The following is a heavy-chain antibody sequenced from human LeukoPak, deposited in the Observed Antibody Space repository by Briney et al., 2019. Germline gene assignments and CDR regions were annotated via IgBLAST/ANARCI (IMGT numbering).Heavy chain of an antibody. CDR2: IWYDGSNK. D-gene: IGHD6-6*01. CDR3: ARDQSSSPYYYYYYMDV. Sequence: PGGSLRLSCAASGFTFSSYGMHWVRQAPGKGLEWVAVIWYDGSNKYYADSVKGRFTISRDNSKNTLYLQMNSLRAEDTAVYYCARDQSSSPYYYYYYMDVWGKGTTVTVSS. CDR1: GFTFSSYG. V-gene: IGHV3-33*01. J-gene: IGHJ6*03.